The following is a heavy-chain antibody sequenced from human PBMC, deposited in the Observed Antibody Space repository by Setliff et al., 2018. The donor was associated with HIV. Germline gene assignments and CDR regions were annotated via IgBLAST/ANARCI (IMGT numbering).Heavy chain of an antibody. J-gene: IGHJ6*04. Sequence: GASVKVSCKASGDTFNSHAISWVRQAPGQGLEWMGGIIPIFGTPNYAQKFKGRLTITADESTSTVHMELSSLRSEGTAVYYCARDSQDIVVVIAPEPEPYYYYGMDVWGEGTTVTVSS. CDR2: IIPIFGTP. V-gene: IGHV1-69*13. CDR1: GDTFNSHA. D-gene: IGHD2-15*01. CDR3: ARDSQDIVVVIAPEPEPYYYYGMDV.